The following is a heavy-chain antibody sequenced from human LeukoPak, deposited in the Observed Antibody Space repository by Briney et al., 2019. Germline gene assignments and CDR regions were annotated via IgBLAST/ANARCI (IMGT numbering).Heavy chain of an antibody. D-gene: IGHD5-12*01. CDR2: VNHSGST. CDR1: GGSFSGYY. J-gene: IGHJ4*02. V-gene: IGHV4-34*01. CDR3: ARGGGYSGYGSDY. Sequence: SGTLSLTCAVYGGSFSGYYWSWIRQPPGKGLEWIGEVNHSGSTNYNPSLKSRVTISVDTSKNQFSLKLSSVTAADTAVYYCARGGGYSGYGSDYWGQGTLVTVSS.